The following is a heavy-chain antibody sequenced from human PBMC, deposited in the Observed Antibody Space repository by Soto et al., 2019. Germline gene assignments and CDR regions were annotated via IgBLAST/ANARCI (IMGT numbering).Heavy chain of an antibody. CDR1: GDYVHVGGYY. D-gene: IGHD2-2*01. V-gene: IGHV4-30-4*01. J-gene: IGHJ5*02. CDR2: IYYTGKT. Sequence: SETLSLTCSVSGDYVHVGGYYWTWIRQRPGKGLEWMGYIYYTGKTYYNPSLESRLTMSVDRSKNQFPLRLTSVTAADTAVYFCGRDLTSNANCIDPWGQGTLVTVSS. CDR3: GRDLTSNANCIDP.